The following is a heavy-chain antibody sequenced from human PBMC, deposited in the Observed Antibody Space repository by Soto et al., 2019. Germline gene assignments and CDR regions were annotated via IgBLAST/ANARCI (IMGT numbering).Heavy chain of an antibody. Sequence: QVQLQQSGPGLVKPSQTLSLTCAISGDSVSRNSAAWNWIWQSPSRGLEWPGRTYYRAEWYNDYAVSVESRITINPDTSKNQFSLHLNSVTHEDTAVYSCARSIGGLDYWGQGTLVTVSS. CDR3: ARSIGGLDY. CDR2: TYYRAEWYN. CDR1: GDSVSRNSAA. J-gene: IGHJ4*02. D-gene: IGHD3-3*01. V-gene: IGHV6-1*01.